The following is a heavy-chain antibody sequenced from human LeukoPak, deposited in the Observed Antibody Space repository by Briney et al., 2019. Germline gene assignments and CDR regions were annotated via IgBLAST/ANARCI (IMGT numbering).Heavy chain of an antibody. J-gene: IGHJ4*02. CDR1: GGTFTSYP. V-gene: IGHV1-69*04. D-gene: IGHD3-9*01. CDR2: IIPMFGIT. Sequence: GASVKVSCKASGGTFTSYPIGWVRQAPGQGLEWMGRIIPMFGITNYAQKFQGRVTMTEDTSTDTAYMELSSLRSEDTAVYYCATDILTGYCGWGQGTLVTVSS. CDR3: ATDILTGYCG.